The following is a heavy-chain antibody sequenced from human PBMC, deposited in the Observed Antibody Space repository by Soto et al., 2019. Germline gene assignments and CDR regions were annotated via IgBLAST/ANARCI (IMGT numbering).Heavy chain of an antibody. D-gene: IGHD3-10*01. Sequence: QVQLVESGGGVVQPGRSLRLSCAASGFTFSSYGMHWVRQAPGKGLEWVAVISYDGSNKYYADSVKGRFTISRDNSKNTLYLQMNSLRAEDTAVYYCAKALPGSHDYYYGMDVWGQGTTVTVSS. CDR2: ISYDGSNK. V-gene: IGHV3-30*18. CDR3: AKALPGSHDYYYGMDV. CDR1: GFTFSSYG. J-gene: IGHJ6*02.